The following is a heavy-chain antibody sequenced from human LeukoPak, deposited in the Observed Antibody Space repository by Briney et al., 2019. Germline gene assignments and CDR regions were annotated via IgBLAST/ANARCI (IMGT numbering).Heavy chain of an antibody. D-gene: IGHD4-11*01. J-gene: IGHJ4*02. CDR2: INHSGST. CDR1: GGSFSGYY. CDR3: ARGAATIGY. V-gene: IGHV4-34*01. Sequence: SETLSLTCAVYGGSFSGYYWSWIRQPPGKGLEWIGEINHSGSTNYNPSLKSRVTISVDTSKNQFSLKLSSVTAADTAVYYCARGAATIGYWGQGTPVTVSS.